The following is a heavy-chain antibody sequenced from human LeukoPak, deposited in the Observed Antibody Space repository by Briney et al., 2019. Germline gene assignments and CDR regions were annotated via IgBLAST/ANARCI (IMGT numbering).Heavy chain of an antibody. CDR2: INSGSTT. D-gene: IGHD2-15*01. J-gene: IGHJ4*02. CDR3: AKDASFVYYFDY. Sequence: GGSLRLSCAASGFTFSSYSMNWVRQAPGKGLEWVSAINSGSTTYYADSVKGRFTISRVNSKDTLYLQMNSLGAEDTAVYYCAKDASFVYYFDYRGQGTLVTVSS. V-gene: IGHV3-23*01. CDR1: GFTFSSYS.